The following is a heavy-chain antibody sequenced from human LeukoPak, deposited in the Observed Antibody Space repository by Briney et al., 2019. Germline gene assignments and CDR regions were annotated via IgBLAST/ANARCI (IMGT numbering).Heavy chain of an antibody. Sequence: ASVKVSCKASGYTFTKYGLSWVRQAPGQGLEWIGWISTHKGNTNHGQKFQDRVTMTTDTSTSTAYMEVRSLRSDDTAVYYCARDVLHAFDIWGQGTMVTVSS. CDR2: ISTHKGNT. J-gene: IGHJ3*02. V-gene: IGHV1-18*01. CDR3: ARDVLHAFDI. CDR1: GYTFTKYG.